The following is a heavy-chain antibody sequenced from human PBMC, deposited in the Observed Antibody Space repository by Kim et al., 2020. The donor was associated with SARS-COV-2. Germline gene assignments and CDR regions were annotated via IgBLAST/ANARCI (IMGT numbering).Heavy chain of an antibody. CDR2: MNPNSGNT. J-gene: IGHJ6*02. CDR1: GYTFTSYD. CDR3: ARGGLNIVVVPAAIPYYGMDV. V-gene: IGHV1-8*01. D-gene: IGHD2-2*01. Sequence: ASVKVSCKASGYTFTSYDINWVRQATGQGLEWMGWMNPNSGNTGYAQKFQGRDTMTRNTSISTAYMELSSLRSEDTAVYYCARGGLNIVVVPAAIPYYGMDVWGQGATVTVSS.